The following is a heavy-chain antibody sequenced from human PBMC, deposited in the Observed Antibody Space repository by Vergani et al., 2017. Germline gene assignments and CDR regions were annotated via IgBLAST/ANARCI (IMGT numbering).Heavy chain of an antibody. D-gene: IGHD6-13*01. CDR2: IRSKAYGGTT. CDR1: GFTFGDYA. CDR3: TSYNSSWLSWFDP. V-gene: IGHV3-49*03. Sequence: EVQLVESGGGLVQPGRSLRLSCTASGFTFGDYAMSWFRQAPGKGLEWVGFIRSKAYGGTTEFAASVKGRFTISRDDSKSIAYLQMNSLKTEDTAVYYCTSYNSSWLSWFDPWGQGTLVNVSS. J-gene: IGHJ5*02.